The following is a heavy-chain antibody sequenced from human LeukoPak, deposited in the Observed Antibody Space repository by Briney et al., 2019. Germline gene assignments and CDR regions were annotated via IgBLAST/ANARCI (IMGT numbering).Heavy chain of an antibody. CDR3: ARSGGRYYDSSGIFDY. CDR2: IDWDDDK. Sequence: SGPTLVNPTQTLTLTCTFSGFSLSTSGMCVSWIRPPPGKALECLARIDWDDDKYYSTSLKTRLTISKDTSKNQVVLTMTNMDPVDTATYYCARSGGRYYDSSGIFDYWGQGTLVTVSS. D-gene: IGHD3-22*01. J-gene: IGHJ4*02. V-gene: IGHV2-70*11. CDR1: GFSLSTSGMC.